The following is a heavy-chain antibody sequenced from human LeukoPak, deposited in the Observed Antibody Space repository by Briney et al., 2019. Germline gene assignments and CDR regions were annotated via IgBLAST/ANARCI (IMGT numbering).Heavy chain of an antibody. CDR2: SNSDGSST. Sequence: GGSLRLSCVASGFTFSRYWMHWVRQAPGKGLVWVSRSNSDGSSTNYADSVKGRFTISRDNAKNSLYLQMNSLRAEDTAVYYCAREGQQLVRALDYWGQGTLVTVSS. CDR1: GFTFSRYW. V-gene: IGHV3-74*01. J-gene: IGHJ4*02. CDR3: AREGQQLVRALDY. D-gene: IGHD6-13*01.